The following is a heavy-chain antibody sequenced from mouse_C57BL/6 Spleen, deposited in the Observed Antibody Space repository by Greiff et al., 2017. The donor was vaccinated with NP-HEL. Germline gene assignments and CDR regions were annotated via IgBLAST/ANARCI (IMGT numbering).Heavy chain of an antibody. CDR3: ARAVVARYWYFDV. CDR2: INPGSGGT. Sequence: QVQLQQSGAELVRPGTSVKVSCKASGYAFTNYLIEWVKQRPGQGLEWIGVINPGSGGTNYNEKFKGKATLTVEKSSSTVYLELSRLTSDDSAVYYCARAVVARYWYFDVWGTGTTVTVSS. V-gene: IGHV1-54*01. D-gene: IGHD1-1*01. CDR1: GYAFTNYL. J-gene: IGHJ1*03.